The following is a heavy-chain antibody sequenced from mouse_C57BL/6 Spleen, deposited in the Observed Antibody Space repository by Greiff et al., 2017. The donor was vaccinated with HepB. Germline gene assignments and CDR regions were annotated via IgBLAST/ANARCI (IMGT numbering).Heavy chain of an antibody. V-gene: IGHV1-22*01. D-gene: IGHD2-4*01. CDR1: GYTFTDYN. Sequence: EVQLQQSGPELVKPGASVKMSCKASGYTFTDYNMHWVKQSHGKSLEWIGYINPNNGGTSYNQKFKGKDTLTVNKSSSTAYMELRSLTSEDSAVYYCAIYSYDYDGRDDFDYWGQGTTLTVSS. J-gene: IGHJ2*01. CDR2: INPNNGGT. CDR3: AIYSYDYDGRDDFDY.